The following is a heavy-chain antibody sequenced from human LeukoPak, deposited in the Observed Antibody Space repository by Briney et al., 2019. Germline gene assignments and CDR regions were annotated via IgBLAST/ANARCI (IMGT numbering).Heavy chain of an antibody. D-gene: IGHD1-26*01. CDR1: GFTFSNYM. J-gene: IGHJ6*02. V-gene: IGHV3-74*01. CDR3: AKARSGSYYYYGMDV. CDR2: IKSDGITI. Sequence: GGSLRLSCAASGFTFSNYMMHWVRQAPGKGLVWVSRIKSDGITITYADSVKGRFTISRDNAKNTLYLQMNSLRAEDTAVYYCAKARSGSYYYYGMDVWGQGTTVTVSS.